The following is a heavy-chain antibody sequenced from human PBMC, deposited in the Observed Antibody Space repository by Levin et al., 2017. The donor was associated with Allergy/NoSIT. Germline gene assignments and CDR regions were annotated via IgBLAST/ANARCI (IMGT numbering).Heavy chain of an antibody. CDR2: ITQSGST. J-gene: IGHJ6*02. CDR1: GGSFSGHY. D-gene: IGHD2-15*01. CDR3: ARGDQDIRYYYGMDV. V-gene: IGHV4-34*01. Sequence: SQTLSLTCAVYGGSFSGHYWSWIRQPPGKGLEWIGEITQSGSTNYSPSLKSRVTISVDTSKNQFSLKLSSVTAADTAVYYCARGDQDIRYYYGMDVWGQGTTVTVSS.